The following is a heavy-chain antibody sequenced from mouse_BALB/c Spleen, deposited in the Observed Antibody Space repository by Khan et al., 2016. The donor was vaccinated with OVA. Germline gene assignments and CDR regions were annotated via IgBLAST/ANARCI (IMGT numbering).Heavy chain of an antibody. D-gene: IGHD1-1*01. V-gene: IGHV3-2*02. Sequence: EVQLQESGPGLVKPSQSLSLTCTVTGYSITTNYAWDWIRQFPGNKLEWMGYISYSGSTSYNPSLKSRISITRDKSKNQFFLQLNSVTTEDTATYYCARNNYYGYAVDYWGQGTSGTVSS. CDR1: GYSITTNYA. J-gene: IGHJ4*01. CDR2: ISYSGST. CDR3: ARNNYYGYAVDY.